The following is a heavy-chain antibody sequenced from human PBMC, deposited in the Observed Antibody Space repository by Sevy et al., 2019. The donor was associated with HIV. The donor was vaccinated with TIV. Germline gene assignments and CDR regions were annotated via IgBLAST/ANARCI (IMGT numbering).Heavy chain of an antibody. Sequence: SETLSLTCAVSGGSISSSNWWSWVRQPPGKGLEWIGEIYHSGSTNYNPSLKSRVTISVDKSKNQFSLKLSSVTAADTALYYCARSDPRATGYYYYYGMDVWGQGTTVTVSS. CDR2: IYHSGST. CDR1: GGSISSSNW. J-gene: IGHJ6*02. V-gene: IGHV4-4*02. CDR3: ARSDPRATGYYYYYGMDV.